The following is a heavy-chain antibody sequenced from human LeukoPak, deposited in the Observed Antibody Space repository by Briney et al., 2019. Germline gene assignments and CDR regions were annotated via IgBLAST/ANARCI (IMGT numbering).Heavy chain of an antibody. CDR2: IYYSGST. CDR3: ASRLGYCSSTSCYNWFDP. D-gene: IGHD2-2*01. Sequence: TSETLSLTCTVSGGSISSSSYYWGWIRQPPGKGLEWIGSIYYSGSTYYKPSLKSRVTISVDTSKNQFSLKLSSVTAADTAVYYCASRLGYCSSTSCYNWFDPWGQGTLVTVSS. V-gene: IGHV4-39*01. CDR1: GGSISSSSYY. J-gene: IGHJ5*02.